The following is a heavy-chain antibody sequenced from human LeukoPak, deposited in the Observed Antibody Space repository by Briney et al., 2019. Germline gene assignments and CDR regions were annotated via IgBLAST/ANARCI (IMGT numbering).Heavy chain of an antibody. CDR3: AKDPYSSGWYGHFQH. Sequence: GGSLRLSCVASGLTFSSYAMSWVRQAPGKGLEWVSAISGSGGSTYYADSVKGRFTISRDNSKNTLYLQMNSLRAEDTAVYYCAKDPYSSGWYGHFQHWGQGTLVTVSS. CDR1: GLTFSSYA. D-gene: IGHD6-19*01. J-gene: IGHJ1*01. CDR2: ISGSGGST. V-gene: IGHV3-23*01.